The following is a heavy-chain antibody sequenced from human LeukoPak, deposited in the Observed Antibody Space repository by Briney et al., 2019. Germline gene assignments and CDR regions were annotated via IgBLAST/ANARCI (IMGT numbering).Heavy chain of an antibody. Sequence: ASVKVSCKVSGYTLTELSMHWVRQAPGRGLEWMGGFDPEDGETIYAQKFQGRVSMTEDTSTDTAYMELSSLRSEDTAVYYCATRRCSSTRCYGFDPWGQGTLVTVSS. CDR3: ATRRCSSTRCYGFDP. J-gene: IGHJ5*02. CDR2: FDPEDGET. D-gene: IGHD2-2*01. V-gene: IGHV1-24*01. CDR1: GYTLTELS.